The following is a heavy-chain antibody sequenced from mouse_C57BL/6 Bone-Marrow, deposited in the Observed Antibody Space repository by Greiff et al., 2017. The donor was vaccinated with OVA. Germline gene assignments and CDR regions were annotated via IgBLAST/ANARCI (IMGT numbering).Heavy chain of an antibody. Sequence: EVKLVESGGGLVQSGRSLRLSCATSGFTFSDFYMEWVRQAPGKGLEWIAARRNKANDYTTEYSASVKGRFIVSRDTSQSILYLQMNALRAEDTAIYYCARDASGSPVAYWGQGTLVTVSA. V-gene: IGHV7-1*01. J-gene: IGHJ3*01. CDR1: GFTFSDFY. D-gene: IGHD1-1*01. CDR3: ARDASGSPVAY. CDR2: RRNKANDYTT.